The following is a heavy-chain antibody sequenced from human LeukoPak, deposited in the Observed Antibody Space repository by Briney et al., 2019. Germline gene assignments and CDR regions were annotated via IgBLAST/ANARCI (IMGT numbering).Heavy chain of an antibody. CDR3: ARDLGYCSGGSCYYRNYFDY. D-gene: IGHD2-15*01. CDR1: GFTVSSNY. J-gene: IGHJ4*02. Sequence: GGSLRLSCAASGFTVSSNYMSWVRQAPGKGLEWVSVIYSGGSTYYADSVKGRFTISRDNSKNTLYLQMNSLRAEDTAVYYCARDLGYCSGGSCYYRNYFDYWGQGTLVTVSS. V-gene: IGHV3-66*01. CDR2: IYSGGST.